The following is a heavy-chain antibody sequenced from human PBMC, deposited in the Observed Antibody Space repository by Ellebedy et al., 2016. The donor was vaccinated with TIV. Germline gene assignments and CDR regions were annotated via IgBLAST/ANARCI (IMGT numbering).Heavy chain of an antibody. CDR2: ISSSSYI. D-gene: IGHD2-15*01. CDR1: GFTFSSYS. J-gene: IGHJ6*02. Sequence: GESLKISXAASGFTFSSYSMNWVRQAPGKGLEWVSSISSSSYIYYADSVKGRFTISRDNAKNSLYLQMNSLRAEDTAVYYCARESTRGGMDVWGQGTTVTVSS. CDR3: ARESTRGGMDV. V-gene: IGHV3-21*01.